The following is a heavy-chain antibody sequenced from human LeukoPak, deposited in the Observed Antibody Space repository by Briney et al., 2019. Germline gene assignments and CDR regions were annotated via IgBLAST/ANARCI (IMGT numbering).Heavy chain of an antibody. J-gene: IGHJ4*02. D-gene: IGHD3-10*01. Sequence: SETLSLTCAVYGGSFSGYYWSWIRQPPGKGLEWIGEINHSGSTNYNPSLKSRVTISVDTPKNQFSLKLSSVTAADTAVYYCARVRGPYFDYWGQGTLVTVSS. CDR1: GGSFSGYY. CDR2: INHSGST. CDR3: ARVRGPYFDY. V-gene: IGHV4-34*01.